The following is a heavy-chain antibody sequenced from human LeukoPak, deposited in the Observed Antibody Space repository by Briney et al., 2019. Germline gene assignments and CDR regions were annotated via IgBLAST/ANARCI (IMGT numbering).Heavy chain of an antibody. Sequence: SETLSLTCAVSGYSISSGYYWGWIRQPPGKGLEWIGSIYHSGSTYYNPSLNHRVTISVDTSKNQFSPKLSSVTAADTAVYYCARSPDIIVVPAAYFDYWGQGTLVTVSS. D-gene: IGHD2-2*01. CDR2: IYHSGST. CDR3: ARSPDIIVVPAAYFDY. CDR1: GYSISSGYY. V-gene: IGHV4-38-2*01. J-gene: IGHJ4*02.